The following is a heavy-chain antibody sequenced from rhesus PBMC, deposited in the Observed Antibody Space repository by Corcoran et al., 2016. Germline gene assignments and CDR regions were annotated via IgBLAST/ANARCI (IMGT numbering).Heavy chain of an antibody. J-gene: IGHJ4*01. CDR2: IAGSGGRT. Sequence: QLPLQESGPGVVKPSAPLSRPCPVCGGSVSSSYWSWIRRPPGEGSEWIGLIAGSGGRTDYNPSLKSRATHAPDTSKNQFPLKPSSVTAAGTAVYYCARDLIGGVFDYWGQGVLVTVSS. D-gene: IGHD3-34*01. CDR1: GGSVSSSY. V-gene: IGHV4-173*01. CDR3: ARDLIGGVFDY.